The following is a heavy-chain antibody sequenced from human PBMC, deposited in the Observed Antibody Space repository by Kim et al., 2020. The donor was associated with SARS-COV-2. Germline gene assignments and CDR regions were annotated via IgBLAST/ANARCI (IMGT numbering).Heavy chain of an antibody. D-gene: IGHD2-8*01. Sequence: VKGRFTSPRDNSKYTLYLQMNSLRAEDTAVYYCARALGYSTLNYYYGMDVWGQGTTVTVSS. CDR3: ARALGYSTLNYYYGMDV. V-gene: IGHV3-30*01. J-gene: IGHJ6*02.